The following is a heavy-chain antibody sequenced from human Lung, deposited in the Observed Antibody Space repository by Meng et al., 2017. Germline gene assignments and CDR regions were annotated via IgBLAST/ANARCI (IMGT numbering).Heavy chain of an antibody. J-gene: IGHJ4*02. CDR2: INHGGST. V-gene: IGHV4-34*01. Sequence: VPLQQLGAGRFAPSENLPLSCAVYGGSISGSYWSWIRQSPAKWLEWIGKINHGGSTNYNPSLESRVTISVDTPKNQFSLRLTSMTVADTAVYYCARERHSTIIRGVIDFWGQGALVTVSS. CDR1: GGSISGSY. CDR3: ARERHSTIIRGVIDF. D-gene: IGHD3-10*01.